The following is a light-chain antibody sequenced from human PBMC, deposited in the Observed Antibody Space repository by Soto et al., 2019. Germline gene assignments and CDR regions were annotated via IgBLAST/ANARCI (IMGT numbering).Light chain of an antibody. CDR1: SSNIGSYT. CDR2: CNH. CDR3: AAWYDTLNGPV. Sequence: QSVLTQPPSASGSPGQRVTISCSGSSSNIGSYTVIWYQQLPGTAPKLLIYCNHQRPSAVPDRFTGSKSCTSAALAISGLQSADEADYYCAAWYDTLNGPVFAGGTKVTVL. V-gene: IGLV1-44*01. J-gene: IGLJ2*01.